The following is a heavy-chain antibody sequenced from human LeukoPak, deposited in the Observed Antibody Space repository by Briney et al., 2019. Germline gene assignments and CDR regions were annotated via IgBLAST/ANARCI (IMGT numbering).Heavy chain of an antibody. D-gene: IGHD2-15*01. V-gene: IGHV4-30-2*01. CDR1: GGSISSGGYS. Sequence: PSQTLSLTCAVSGGSISSGGYSWSWIRQPPGKGLEWIGYIYHSGSTYYNPSLKSRVTISVDRSKNQFSLKLSSVTAADTAVYYCARDKSRCSGGSCYYYGMDVWGQGTTVTVSS. CDR2: IYHSGST. J-gene: IGHJ6*02. CDR3: ARDKSRCSGGSCYYYGMDV.